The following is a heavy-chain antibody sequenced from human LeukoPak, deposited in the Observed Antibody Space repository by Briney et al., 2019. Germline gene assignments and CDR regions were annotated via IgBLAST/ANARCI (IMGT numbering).Heavy chain of an antibody. V-gene: IGHV3-48*03. Sequence: GGSLRLSCAASGFTFSSYEINWVRQAPGKGLEWVSYIGSSGSTIYYAGSVKGRFTISRDNAKNSLFLQMSSLRAEDTAVYYCARGGGYRPFDYWGQGVLVTVSS. CDR3: ARGGGYRPFDY. J-gene: IGHJ4*02. CDR2: IGSSGSTI. D-gene: IGHD5-12*01. CDR1: GFTFSSYE.